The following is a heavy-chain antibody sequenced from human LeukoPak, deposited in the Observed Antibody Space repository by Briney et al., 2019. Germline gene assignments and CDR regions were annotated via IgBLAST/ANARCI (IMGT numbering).Heavy chain of an antibody. Sequence: GESLKISCKGSGYSFSTYWIGWVRQMPGKALECMGIIYPGDSDTRYSPSFQGQVTISADKSISTAYLRCSSLKASDTAVYYCATNKGTSNWPYHFDFWGQGTLVSVSS. CDR1: GYSFSTYW. CDR2: IYPGDSDT. D-gene: IGHD2-2*01. J-gene: IGHJ4*02. CDR3: ATNKGTSNWPYHFDF. V-gene: IGHV5-51*01.